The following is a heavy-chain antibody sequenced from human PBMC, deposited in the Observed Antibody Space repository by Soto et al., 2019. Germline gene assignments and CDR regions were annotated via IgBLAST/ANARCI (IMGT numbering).Heavy chain of an antibody. Sequence: ASVKVSCKASGYTFTSYDINWVRQATGQGLEGMGWMNPNSGNTGYAQKFQGRVTMTRNTSIRTAYMELSSLRSEDTAVYYCARWPVLARGVTKRPYYYYGMDVWGQGTTVTVSS. J-gene: IGHJ6*02. CDR2: MNPNSGNT. D-gene: IGHD3-10*01. CDR1: GYTFTSYD. V-gene: IGHV1-8*01. CDR3: ARWPVLARGVTKRPYYYYGMDV.